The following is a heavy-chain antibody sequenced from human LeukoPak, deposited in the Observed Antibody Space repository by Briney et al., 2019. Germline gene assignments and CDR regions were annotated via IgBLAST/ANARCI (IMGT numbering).Heavy chain of an antibody. D-gene: IGHD6-13*01. CDR3: AKEVRAAAGIYYIDD. CDR2: FGGSGGST. Sequence: GGSLRLSCAASGFTLSSYAMSWVRQAPGKWLEGGSAFGGSGGSTYYPGSVKVRSAISTDNSKITLYLQMNSLRAEYTAVYYCAKEVRAAAGIYYIDDWGQGTLVTVSS. V-gene: IGHV3-23*01. J-gene: IGHJ4*02. CDR1: GFTLSSYA.